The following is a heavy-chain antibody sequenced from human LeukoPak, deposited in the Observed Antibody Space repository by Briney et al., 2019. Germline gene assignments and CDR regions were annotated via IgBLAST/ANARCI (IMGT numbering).Heavy chain of an antibody. V-gene: IGHV3-21*01. J-gene: IGHJ6*02. CDR2: ISSSSYI. Sequence: GRSLRLSCAASGFTFSSYSMNWVRQAPGKGLEWVSSISSSSYIYYADSVKGRFTISRDNAKNSLYLQMNSLRAEDTAVYYCARGGYCSSTSCYLDAMDVWGQGTTVTVSS. CDR3: ARGGYCSSTSCYLDAMDV. CDR1: GFTFSSYS. D-gene: IGHD2-2*01.